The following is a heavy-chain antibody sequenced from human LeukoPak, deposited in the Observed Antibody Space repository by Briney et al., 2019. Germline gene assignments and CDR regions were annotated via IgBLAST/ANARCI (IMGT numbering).Heavy chain of an antibody. V-gene: IGHV3-23*01. CDR2: ISDSGRRT. J-gene: IGHJ4*02. Sequence: PGGSLRLSCAASGFTFSSYAMSWVRQAPGKGLEWVSGISDSGRRTYYAGSVKGRFTISRDNSKNTLYLQINSLRAEDTAVYYCAKDDYYDTSGYRDWGQGTLVTVSS. CDR3: AKDDYYDTSGYRD. CDR1: GFTFSSYA. D-gene: IGHD3-22*01.